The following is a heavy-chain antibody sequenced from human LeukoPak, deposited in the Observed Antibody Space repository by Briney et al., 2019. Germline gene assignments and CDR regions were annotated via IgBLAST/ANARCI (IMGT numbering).Heavy chain of an antibody. J-gene: IGHJ6*03. D-gene: IGHD3-10*01. CDR2: INTNTGNP. CDR3: ARGLRILWFGESYYYMDV. CDR1: GYTFTSYA. Sequence: ASVKVSCKASGYTFTSYAMNWVRQAPGQGLEWMGWINTNTGNPTYAQGFTGRFVFSLDTSVSTAYLQISSLKAEDTAVYYRARGLRILWFGESYYYMDVWGKGTTVTVSS. V-gene: IGHV7-4-1*02.